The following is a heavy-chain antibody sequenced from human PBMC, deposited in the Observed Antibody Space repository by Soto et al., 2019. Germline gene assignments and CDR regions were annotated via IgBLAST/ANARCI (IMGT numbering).Heavy chain of an antibody. D-gene: IGHD6-25*01. V-gene: IGHV3-33*01. J-gene: IGHJ6*02. Sequence: QVQLVESGGGVVQPGRSLRLSCAASGFTFSSYGMHWVRQAPGKGLEWVAVIWYDGSNKYYADSVKGRFTISRDNSKNTLYLQMNSLRAEDTAVYYCARDNGSPVYYYYGMDVWGQGTTFTVSS. CDR3: ARDNGSPVYYYYGMDV. CDR1: GFTFSSYG. CDR2: IWYDGSNK.